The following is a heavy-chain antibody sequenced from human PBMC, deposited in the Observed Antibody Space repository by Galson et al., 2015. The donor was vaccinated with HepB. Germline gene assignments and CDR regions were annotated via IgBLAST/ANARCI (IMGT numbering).Heavy chain of an antibody. D-gene: IGHD6-13*01. CDR1: GYTFSSYS. Sequence: SVKVSCKASGYTFSSYSITWVRQAPGQGLEWMGWISTYNRDTKYAQKFQGRVTMTADTSTSTAYMELRSLRSDDTAVYYCARDAIAAAGNYYYGMDVWGQGTTVTVSS. CDR3: ARDAIAAAGNYYYGMDV. V-gene: IGHV1-18*01. J-gene: IGHJ6*02. CDR2: ISTYNRDT.